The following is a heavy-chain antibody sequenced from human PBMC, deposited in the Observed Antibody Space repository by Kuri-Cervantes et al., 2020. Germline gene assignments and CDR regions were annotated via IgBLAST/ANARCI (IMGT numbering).Heavy chain of an antibody. V-gene: IGHV4-30-2*01. Sequence: SETLSLTCAVSGGSISSGGYSWSWIRQPPGKGLEWIGYIYHSGSTYYNPSLKSRVTISVDRSKNQFSLKLSSVTAADTAVYYCAKAAWGANDYWGQGTLVTVSS. CDR1: GGSISSGGYS. CDR3: AKAAWGANDY. D-gene: IGHD3-16*01. J-gene: IGHJ4*02. CDR2: IYHSGST.